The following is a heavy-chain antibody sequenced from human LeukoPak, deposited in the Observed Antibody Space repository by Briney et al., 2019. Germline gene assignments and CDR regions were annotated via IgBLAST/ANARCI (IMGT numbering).Heavy chain of an antibody. CDR2: VYHSGST. D-gene: IGHD1-1*01. J-gene: IGHJ3*02. Sequence: PSETLSLTCIVSGGSISSTTYYWGWIRQPPGKGLEWFGNVYHSGSTYYNPSLKSRVTISVDTSKNQFSLKLSSVTAADTAVYYCARDFRPGVWNDDGYVFDIWGQGTMVTVSS. CDR1: GGSISSTTYY. V-gene: IGHV4-39*07. CDR3: ARDFRPGVWNDDGYVFDI.